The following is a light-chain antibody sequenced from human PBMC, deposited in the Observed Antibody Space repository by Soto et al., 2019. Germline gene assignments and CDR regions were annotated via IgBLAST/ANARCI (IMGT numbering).Light chain of an antibody. V-gene: IGKV3-15*01. CDR2: GAS. CDR3: QQYTDWPWGT. J-gene: IGKJ4*01. Sequence: EIVMTQSPSTLSVSPLETATLSCRASQSVHSNLAWFQQHPGQAPRLLIYGASSRATGIPVRFSGSGSGTEFTLTISSLQPEDFAVYYCQQYTDWPWGTFGGGTKVDIK. CDR1: QSVHSN.